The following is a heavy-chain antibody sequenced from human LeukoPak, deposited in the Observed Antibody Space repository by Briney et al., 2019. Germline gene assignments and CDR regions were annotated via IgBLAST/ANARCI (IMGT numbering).Heavy chain of an antibody. J-gene: IGHJ4*02. V-gene: IGHV3-53*01. CDR1: GFVVSSNY. CDR2: ISSGGNT. CDR3: AREVRGYYFDY. Sequence: PGGSLRLSCAASGFVVSSNYMSWVRQAPGKGLEWVSVISSGGNTYYADSVKGRFTISRDISKNTLYLQMYGLRAEDTAVYYCAREVRGYYFDYWGQGTLVTVSS. D-gene: IGHD3-22*01.